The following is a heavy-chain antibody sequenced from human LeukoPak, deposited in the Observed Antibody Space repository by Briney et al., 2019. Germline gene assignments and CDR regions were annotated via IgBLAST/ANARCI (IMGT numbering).Heavy chain of an antibody. Sequence: ASVKVSCKASGYTFTSYDINWVRQATGQGLEWMGWMNPNSGNTGYAQKFQGRVTMTRNTSISTAYMELSSLRSEDTAVYYCARGRIAVAGTFYYYYGMDVWGQGTTVTVSS. D-gene: IGHD6-19*01. J-gene: IGHJ6*02. CDR1: GYTFTSYD. CDR3: ARGRIAVAGTFYYYYGMDV. CDR2: MNPNSGNT. V-gene: IGHV1-8*01.